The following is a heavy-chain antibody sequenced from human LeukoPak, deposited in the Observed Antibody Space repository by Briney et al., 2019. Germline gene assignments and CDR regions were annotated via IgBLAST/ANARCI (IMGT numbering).Heavy chain of an antibody. CDR1: GGSINSGSYY. J-gene: IGHJ4*02. CDR3: ARDAFYGDGYKFDY. V-gene: IGHV4-61*02. D-gene: IGHD5-24*01. CDR2: IYTSGST. Sequence: SQTLSLTCTVSGGSINSGSYYWSWIRQPAGKGLEWIGRIYTSGSTNYNPSLKSRVTISVDTSKNQFSLKLSSVTAADTAVYYCARDAFYGDGYKFDYWGQGTLVTVSS.